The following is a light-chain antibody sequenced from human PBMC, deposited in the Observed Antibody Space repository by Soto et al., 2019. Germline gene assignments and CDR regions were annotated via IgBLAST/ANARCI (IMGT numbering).Light chain of an antibody. CDR3: QQRSNWPPELT. CDR2: KAS. V-gene: IGKV1-5*03. J-gene: IGKJ3*01. Sequence: DIQMTQSPSTLSASVGDRVTITCRASQRISCWLAWYQQKSGKAPKFLIYKASSLEGGVPSRFSGSGSGTEFTLTISSLQPDDFAVYYCQQRSNWPPELTFGPGTKVDIK. CDR1: QRISCW.